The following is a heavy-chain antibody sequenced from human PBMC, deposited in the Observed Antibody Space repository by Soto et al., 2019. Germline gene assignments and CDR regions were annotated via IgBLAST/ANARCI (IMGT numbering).Heavy chain of an antibody. CDR3: ARDKHSGSYYSDAFDI. D-gene: IGHD1-26*01. Sequence: SETLSLTCAVSGGSTSSSDWWSWVRQPPGKGLEWIGEIYHSGSTNYNPSLKSRVTISVDKSKNQFSLKLSSVTAADTAVYYCARDKHSGSYYSDAFDIWGQRTMVTV. J-gene: IGHJ3*02. CDR1: GGSTSSSDW. V-gene: IGHV4-4*02. CDR2: IYHSGST.